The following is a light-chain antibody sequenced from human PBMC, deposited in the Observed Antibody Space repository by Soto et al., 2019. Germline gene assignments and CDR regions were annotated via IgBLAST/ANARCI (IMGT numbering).Light chain of an antibody. CDR2: DAS. Sequence: EIVLTQSPATLSLSPGERATLSCRASQSVSSYLAWYQQKPGPAPRLLIYDASNRATGIPARFSGSGSGTDFTLTISSLEPEDFAVYYGQQRSNWSITFGQGTRLEIK. CDR1: QSVSSY. CDR3: QQRSNWSIT. V-gene: IGKV3-11*01. J-gene: IGKJ5*01.